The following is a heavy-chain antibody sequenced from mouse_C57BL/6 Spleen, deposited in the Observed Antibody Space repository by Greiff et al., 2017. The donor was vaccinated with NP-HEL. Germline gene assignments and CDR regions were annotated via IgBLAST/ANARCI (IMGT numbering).Heavy chain of an antibody. CDR3: ASPYYYGSSRFAY. D-gene: IGHD1-1*01. CDR1: GYTFTSYW. J-gene: IGHJ3*01. V-gene: IGHV1-53*01. Sequence: QVQLQQPGTELVKPGASGYTFTSYWMHWVKQRPGQGLEWIGNINPSNGGTNYNEKFKSKAILTVDKSSSTAYMQLSSLTSEDSAVYYCASPYYYGSSRFAYWGQGTLVTVSA. CDR2: INPSNGGT.